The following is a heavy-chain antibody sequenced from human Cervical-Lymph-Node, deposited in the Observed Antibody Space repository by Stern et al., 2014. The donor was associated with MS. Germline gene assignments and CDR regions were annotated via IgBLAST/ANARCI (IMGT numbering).Heavy chain of an antibody. V-gene: IGHV4-31*03. D-gene: IGHD3-16*01. CDR2: INYSGRT. CDR3: ARATLGGLDWYFDL. Sequence: VQLEESGPGLVKPSQTLSLTCTVSGDSISSGGYYSTWLRQHPAKGLEWIGYINYSGRTYYKPSLKSRVTISVDTSKNTFSLKLTSVTAADTAVYYCARATLGGLDWYFDLWGRGTLVTASS. J-gene: IGHJ2*01. CDR1: GDSISSGGYY.